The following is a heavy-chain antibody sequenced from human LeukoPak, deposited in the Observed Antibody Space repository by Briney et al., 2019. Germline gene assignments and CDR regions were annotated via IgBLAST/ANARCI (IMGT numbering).Heavy chain of an antibody. J-gene: IGHJ4*02. V-gene: IGHV4-39*01. CDR1: GASISDGTDY. Sequence: SETLSLTCSVSGASISDGTDYWGWIRQPPGKGLEWIGSIYYTGSTYDNPSLKSRVTISVDTSKNQFSLKLSSVTAADTAVYYCARRGGSGRAFDYWGQGTLVTVSS. CDR2: IYYTGST. CDR3: ARRGGSGRAFDY. D-gene: IGHD1-26*01.